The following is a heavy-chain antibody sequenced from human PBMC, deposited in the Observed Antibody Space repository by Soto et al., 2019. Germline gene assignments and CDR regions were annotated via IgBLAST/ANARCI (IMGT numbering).Heavy chain of an antibody. Sequence: ASVKVSCKASSSTFTDYFMHWVRQAPGQGLEWMGWISPNSGGAHYAQNFQGRITMTRDTSVSTAYMELNSLRSDDTAVYFCARGLHCTSGNCPEGGWVDPWGQGTLVTVSS. V-gene: IGHV1-2*02. CDR2: ISPNSGGA. D-gene: IGHD2-8*01. CDR3: ARGLHCTSGNCPEGGWVDP. J-gene: IGHJ5*02. CDR1: SSTFTDYF.